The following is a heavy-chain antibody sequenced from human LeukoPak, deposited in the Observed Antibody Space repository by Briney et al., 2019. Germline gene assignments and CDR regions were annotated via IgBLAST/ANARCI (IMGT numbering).Heavy chain of an antibody. CDR1: GFTFSSYG. CDR3: ASQRSYGLDY. D-gene: IGHD5-18*01. Sequence: PGGSLRLSCAASGFTFSSYGMHWVRQAPGKGLEWVAVIWYDGSNKYYADSVKGRFTISRDNAKNSLYLQMNSLRAEDTAVYYCASQRSYGLDYWGQGTLVTVSS. CDR2: IWYDGSNK. V-gene: IGHV3-33*03. J-gene: IGHJ4*02.